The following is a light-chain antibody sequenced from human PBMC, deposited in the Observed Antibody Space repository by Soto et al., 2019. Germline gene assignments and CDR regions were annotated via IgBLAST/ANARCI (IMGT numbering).Light chain of an antibody. J-gene: IGLJ3*02. Sequence: QSVLTQPPSASGTPGQRVTISCSGSSSNIGSNYVYWYQQLPGTAPKLLIYRNNQRPSGVPDRCSGSKSGTSASLAISGLRSADEADYYCAAWDDSLSGRGVFGGGTKLTVL. CDR1: SSNIGSNY. CDR2: RNN. CDR3: AAWDDSLSGRGV. V-gene: IGLV1-47*01.